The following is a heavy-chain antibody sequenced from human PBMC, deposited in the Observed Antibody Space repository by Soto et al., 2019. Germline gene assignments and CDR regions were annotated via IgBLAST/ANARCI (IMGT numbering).Heavy chain of an antibody. D-gene: IGHD6-13*01. CDR3: ATAPAGGAAAGTAGYYFDY. J-gene: IGHJ4*02. CDR2: FDPEDGET. V-gene: IGHV1-24*01. Sequence: ASVKVSCKVSGYTLTELSMHWVRQAPGKGLEWMGGFDPEDGETIYAQKFQGRVTMTEDTSTDTAYMELSSLRSEDTAVYYCATAPAGGAAAGTAGYYFDYWGQGTLVTVSS. CDR1: GYTLTELS.